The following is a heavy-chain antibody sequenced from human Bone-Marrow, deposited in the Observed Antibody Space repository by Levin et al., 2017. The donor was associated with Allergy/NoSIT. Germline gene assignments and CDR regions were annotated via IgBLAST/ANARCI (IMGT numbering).Heavy chain of an antibody. Sequence: AGGSLRLSCKASGYKFADYWMSWVRQVPGKGLEWLGRIDLSDSYTNHNPSFGGHVTMSVDKAASTAYLQFSSLWAADSAMYYCVRHEMVTYAGVVPDFDFWGQGTLVTVSS. D-gene: IGHD2-8*01. CDR3: VRHEMVTYAGVVPDFDF. J-gene: IGHJ4*02. CDR2: IDLSDSYT. CDR1: GYKFADYW. V-gene: IGHV5-10-1*01.